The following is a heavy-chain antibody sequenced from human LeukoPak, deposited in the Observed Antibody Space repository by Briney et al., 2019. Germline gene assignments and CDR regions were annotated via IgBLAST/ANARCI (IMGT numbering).Heavy chain of an antibody. Sequence: SETLSLTCTVSGGSISTSYWNWVRQPPGKGLEWIGYILYSGSTNYNPSLESRVTISVDTSKNQFSLKLSSVTAADTAVYYCARGQSASLWFGELLGWSQGTLVTVSS. D-gene: IGHD3-10*01. CDR2: ILYSGST. CDR1: GGSISTSY. CDR3: ARGQSASLWFGELLG. J-gene: IGHJ4*02. V-gene: IGHV4-59*12.